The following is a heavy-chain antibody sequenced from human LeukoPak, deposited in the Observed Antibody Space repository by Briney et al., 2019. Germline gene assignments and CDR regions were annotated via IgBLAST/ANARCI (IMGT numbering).Heavy chain of an antibody. CDR3: ARPHIAAAGKETYYFDY. CDR1: GYSFTSYW. V-gene: IGHV5-51*01. CDR2: IYPGDSDT. D-gene: IGHD6-13*01. J-gene: IGHJ4*02. Sequence: PGESLKISCKGSGYSFTSYWIGWVRQMPGKGLEWMGIIYPGDSDTRYSPSFQGQVTISADKSISTAYLQWSSRKASDTAMYYCARPHIAAAGKETYYFDYWGQGTLVTVSS.